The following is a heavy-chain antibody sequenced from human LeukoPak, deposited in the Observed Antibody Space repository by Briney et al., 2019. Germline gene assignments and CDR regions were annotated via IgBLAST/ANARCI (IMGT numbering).Heavy chain of an antibody. Sequence: SGTLSLTCTVSGGSISSYYWSWIRQPPGKGLEWIGYIYYSGSTNYNPSLKSRVTISVDTSKNQFSLKLSSVTAADTAVYYCARSSRGYYGSGSYEYWGQGTLVTVSS. CDR3: ARSSRGYYGSGSYEY. CDR2: IYYSGST. J-gene: IGHJ4*02. D-gene: IGHD3-10*01. V-gene: IGHV4-59*08. CDR1: GGSISSYY.